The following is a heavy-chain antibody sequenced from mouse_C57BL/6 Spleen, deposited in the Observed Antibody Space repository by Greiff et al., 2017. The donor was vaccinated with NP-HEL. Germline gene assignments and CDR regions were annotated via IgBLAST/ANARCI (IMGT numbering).Heavy chain of an antibody. CDR2: IYPGDGDT. V-gene: IGHV1-82*01. CDR3: AREDYSNYRAWFAY. D-gene: IGHD2-5*01. J-gene: IGHJ3*01. Sequence: VQLQQSGPELVKPGASVKISCKASGYAFSSSWMNWVKQRPGKGLEWIGRIYPGDGDTNYNGKFKGKATLTADKSSSTAYMQLSSLTSEDSAVYFCAREDYSNYRAWFAYWGQGTLVTVSA. CDR1: GYAFSSSW.